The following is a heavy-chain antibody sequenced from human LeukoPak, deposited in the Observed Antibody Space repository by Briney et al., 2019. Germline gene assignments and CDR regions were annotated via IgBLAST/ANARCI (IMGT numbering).Heavy chain of an antibody. Sequence: GSLRLSCEVSGFTFRNYAMSWVRQAPGKGLEWVSAISGSGGSTYYADSVKGRFTISRDNSKNTLYLQMNSLRAEDTAVYYCAKDTYPRYFDYWGQGTLVTVSS. V-gene: IGHV3-23*01. CDR3: AKDTYPRYFDY. CDR2: ISGSGGST. J-gene: IGHJ4*02. CDR1: GFTFRNYA. D-gene: IGHD2/OR15-2a*01.